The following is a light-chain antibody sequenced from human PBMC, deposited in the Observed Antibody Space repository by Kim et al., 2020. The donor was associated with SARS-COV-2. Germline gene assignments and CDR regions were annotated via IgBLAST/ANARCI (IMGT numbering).Light chain of an antibody. J-gene: IGLJ2*01. CDR1: NIENKN. CDR3: QVWDSVSVV. V-gene: IGLV3-9*01. CDR2: RDS. Sequence: ELTQPLSVSVALGQTARITCGGNNIENKNVHWYRQRPGQAPILVMYRDSKRPSGIPERLSGSNSGNTATLTISRVQAGDEADYYCQVWDSVSVVFGGGTKLAVL.